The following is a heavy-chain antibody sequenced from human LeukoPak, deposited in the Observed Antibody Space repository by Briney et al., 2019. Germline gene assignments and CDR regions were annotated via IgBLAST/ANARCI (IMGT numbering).Heavy chain of an antibody. V-gene: IGHV1-2*02. CDR2: INPNSGDT. CDR1: GYIFTVYY. J-gene: IGHJ3*02. CDR3: ARRYSSGWYDAFDI. D-gene: IGHD6-19*01. Sequence: ASVKVSCKASGYIFTVYYMHWVRQAPGQGLEWMGWINPNSGDTNYAQKFQGRVTMTRDTSISTAYMELSRLRSDDTAVYYCARRYSSGWYDAFDIWGQGTMVPVSS.